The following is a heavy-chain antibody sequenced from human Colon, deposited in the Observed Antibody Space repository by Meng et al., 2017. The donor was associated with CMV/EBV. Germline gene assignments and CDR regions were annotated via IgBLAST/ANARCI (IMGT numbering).Heavy chain of an antibody. CDR3: ASTGYCSGGSCYFFDP. D-gene: IGHD2-15*01. Sequence: SETLSLTCTVTGDSITSYYWSWIRQSPGKELEWIGHIYYSGGTNYNPSLKSRVTISVDTSKNQFSLKLSSVTAADTAVYYCASTGYCSGGSCYFFDPWGQGTLVTVSS. J-gene: IGHJ5*02. V-gene: IGHV4-59*01. CDR1: GDSITSYY. CDR2: IYYSGGT.